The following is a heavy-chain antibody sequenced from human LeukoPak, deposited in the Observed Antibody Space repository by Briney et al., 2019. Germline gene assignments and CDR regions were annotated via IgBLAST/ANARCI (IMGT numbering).Heavy chain of an antibody. V-gene: IGHV3-49*03. J-gene: IGHJ6*02. CDR1: GFTFGDYA. CDR2: IRSKAYGGTT. D-gene: IGHD6-13*01. Sequence: GGSLRLSCTASGFTFGDYAMSWFRQAPGKGLEWVGFIRSKAYGGTTEYAASVKGRFTISRDDSKSIAYLQMNSLKTEDTAVYYCTRGGAAAGPTPYYYYGMDVWGQGTTVTVSS. CDR3: TRGGAAAGPTPYYYYGMDV.